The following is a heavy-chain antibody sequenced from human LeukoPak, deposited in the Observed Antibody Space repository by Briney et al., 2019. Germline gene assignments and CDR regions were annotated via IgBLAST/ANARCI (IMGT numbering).Heavy chain of an antibody. J-gene: IGHJ4*02. V-gene: IGHV3-7*01. CDR3: ARDQVGSDEYYFDY. D-gene: IGHD3-10*01. Sequence: GGSLRLSCAASGFTFSSYWMSWVRQAPGKGLEWVANIKQDGSEKYYVDSVKGRFTISRDNAKNSLYLQMNSLRAEDTAVYYCARDQVGSDEYYFDYWGQGTLVTVSS. CDR1: GFTFSSYW. CDR2: IKQDGSEK.